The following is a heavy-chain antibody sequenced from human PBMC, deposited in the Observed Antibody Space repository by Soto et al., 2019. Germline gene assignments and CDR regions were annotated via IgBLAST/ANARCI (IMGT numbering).Heavy chain of an antibody. CDR1: GGSISSYY. J-gene: IGHJ4*02. D-gene: IGHD4-17*01. CDR3: ARRRRTVTTAGGYFDY. V-gene: IGHV4-59*08. Sequence: SETVCLTCTVSGGSISSYYWSWIRQPPGKGLEWIGYIYYSGSTNYNPSLKSRVTISVDTSKNQFSLKLSSVTAADTAVYYCARRRRTVTTAGGYFDYWGQGTQVTVSS. CDR2: IYYSGST.